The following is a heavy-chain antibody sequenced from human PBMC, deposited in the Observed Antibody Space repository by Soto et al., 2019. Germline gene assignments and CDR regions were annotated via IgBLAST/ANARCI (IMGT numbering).Heavy chain of an antibody. CDR3: AIAKGITFGGVIAGPPFFDY. V-gene: IGHV1-24*01. J-gene: IGHJ4*02. CDR1: GYTITELS. D-gene: IGHD3-16*02. CDR2: FDPEDGET. Sequence: GASVKVSCKVSGYTITELSMHWVRQAPGKGLEWMGGFDPEDGETIYAQKFQGRVTMTEDTSTDTAYMELSSLRSEDTAVYYCAIAKGITFGGVIAGPPFFDYWGQGTLVTVSS.